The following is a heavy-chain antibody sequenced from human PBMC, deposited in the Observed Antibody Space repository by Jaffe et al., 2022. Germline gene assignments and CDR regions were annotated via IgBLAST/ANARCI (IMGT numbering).Heavy chain of an antibody. CDR2: ISSSGTYI. Sequence: EVQVVESGGGLVKPGGSLRLSCATSGFSFSSYTMNWVRQAPGKGLEWVASISSSGTYILYADSVKGRFTVSRDNANDSLHLQMNSLRPEDTAVYYCARDRRTDYDFWSSYSGTLFYFDYWGQGTVVTVSS. CDR1: GFSFSSYT. J-gene: IGHJ4*02. V-gene: IGHV3-21*01. D-gene: IGHD3-3*01. CDR3: ARDRRTDYDFWSSYSGTLFYFDY.